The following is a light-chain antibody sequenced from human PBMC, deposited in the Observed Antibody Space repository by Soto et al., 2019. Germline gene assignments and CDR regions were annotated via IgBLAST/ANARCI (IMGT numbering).Light chain of an antibody. V-gene: IGLV1-44*01. CDR1: SSNIGSNT. CDR3: AAWDDSLNVLYV. CDR2: NNN. J-gene: IGLJ1*01. Sequence: QSVLTQPPSASGTPGQRVTISCSGSSSNIGSNTVNWYQQLPGTAPKLLIYNNNQRPSGVPDRFSGSKSGTSASLTISGLQSEDEADYYCAAWDDSLNVLYVFGTGTKVTVL.